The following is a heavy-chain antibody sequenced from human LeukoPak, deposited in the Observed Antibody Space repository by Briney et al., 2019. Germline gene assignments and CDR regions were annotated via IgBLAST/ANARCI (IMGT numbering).Heavy chain of an antibody. V-gene: IGHV4-59*01. D-gene: IGHD3-10*02. CDR3: AKGGYYDVLDY. CDR1: GGSISSYY. Sequence: SETLSLTRTVSGGSISSYYWTWIRQPPGKGLEWIAYISYSGSTNYNPSLKSRVTISVDTSKNQFSLNLSSVTVADTAVYYCAKGGYYDVLDYWGQGTLVTVSS. CDR2: ISYSGST. J-gene: IGHJ4*02.